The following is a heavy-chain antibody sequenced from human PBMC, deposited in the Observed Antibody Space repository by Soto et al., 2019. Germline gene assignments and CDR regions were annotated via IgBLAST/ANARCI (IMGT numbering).Heavy chain of an antibody. CDR3: ATGTETPSYYYYGMDV. CDR2: FDPEDGET. CDR1: GYTLTELS. J-gene: IGHJ6*02. Sequence: ASVKVSCKVSGYTLTELSMHWVRQAPGKGLEWMGGFDPEDGETIYAQKFQGRVTMTEDTSTDTAYMELSSLRSEDTAVYYCATGTETPSYYYYGMDVWGQGPTVTVSS. D-gene: IGHD1-1*01. V-gene: IGHV1-24*01.